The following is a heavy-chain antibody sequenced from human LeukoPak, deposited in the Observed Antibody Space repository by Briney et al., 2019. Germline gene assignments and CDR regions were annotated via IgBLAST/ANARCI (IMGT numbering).Heavy chain of an antibody. J-gene: IGHJ5*02. CDR2: IYYSGST. CDR3: ARDWDYYGSGSPHNWFDP. V-gene: IGHV4-39*07. D-gene: IGHD3-10*01. Sequence: SETLSLTCTVSGGSISSSSYYWGWIRQPPGKGLEWIGSIYYSGSTYYNPSLKSRVTISVDTSKNQFSLKLSSVTAADTAVYYRARDWDYYGSGSPHNWFDPWGQGTLVTVSS. CDR1: GGSISSSSYY.